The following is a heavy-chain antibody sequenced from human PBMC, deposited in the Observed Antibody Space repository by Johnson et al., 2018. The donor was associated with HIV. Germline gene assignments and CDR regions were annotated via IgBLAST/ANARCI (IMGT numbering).Heavy chain of an antibody. D-gene: IGHD6-13*01. CDR3: AREGPYSSRWGAFDS. CDR2: IKQDGSEK. Sequence: VQLVESGGGLVQPGGSLRLSCAASGFTFSSYWMSWVRQAPGKGLEWVANIKQDGSEKYYVDSVKGRFTISRDNAKNSLYLQMNSLRAEDTAVYYCAREGPYSSRWGAFDSWGQGTMVTVSS. V-gene: IGHV3-7*01. CDR1: GFTFSSYW. J-gene: IGHJ3*02.